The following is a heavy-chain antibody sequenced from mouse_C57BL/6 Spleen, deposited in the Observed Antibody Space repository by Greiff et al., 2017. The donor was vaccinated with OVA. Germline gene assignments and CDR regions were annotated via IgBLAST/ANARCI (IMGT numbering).Heavy chain of an antibody. Sequence: EVKLVESGGGLVKPGGSLKLSCAASGFTFSSYAMSWVRQTPEKRLEWVATISDGGSYTNYPDNVKGRFTISRDNAKNNLYLQMSHLKSEDTAMYYCAREGRGDIDYWGQGTTLTVSS. CDR1: GFTFSSYA. CDR2: ISDGGSYT. J-gene: IGHJ2*01. D-gene: IGHD3-3*01. V-gene: IGHV5-4*01. CDR3: AREGRGDIDY.